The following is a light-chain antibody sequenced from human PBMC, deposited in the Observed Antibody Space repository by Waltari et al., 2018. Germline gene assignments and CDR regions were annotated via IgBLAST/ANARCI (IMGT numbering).Light chain of an antibody. CDR3: QQRLNWPVT. CDR2: DAS. CDR1: QNFSNH. Sequence: DIVLTQSPATLSLSPGERATLSCRASQNFSNHLAWYQQKPGQATRLLIYDASKTFTGTPARFIGSGSGTDFTLTIGSLEPDDFAVYYCQQRLNWPVTFGGGTKVEIK. V-gene: IGKV3-11*01. J-gene: IGKJ4*01.